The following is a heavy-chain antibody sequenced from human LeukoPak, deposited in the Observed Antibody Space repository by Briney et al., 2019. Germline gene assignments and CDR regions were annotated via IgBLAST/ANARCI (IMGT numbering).Heavy chain of an antibody. J-gene: IGHJ3*02. CDR1: GGSFSGYY. D-gene: IGHD6-19*01. CDR3: ARPNIAVAGTASAFDI. Sequence: PSETLSLTCAVYGGSFSGYYWSRIRQPPGKGLEWIGEINHSGSTNYNPSLTSRVTISVDTSKNQFSLKLSPVTAADTAVYYCARPNIAVAGTASAFDIWGQGTMVTVSS. V-gene: IGHV4-34*01. CDR2: INHSGST.